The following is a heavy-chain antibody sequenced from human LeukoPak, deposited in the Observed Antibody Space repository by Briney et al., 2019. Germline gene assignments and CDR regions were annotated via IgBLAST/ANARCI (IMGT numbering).Heavy chain of an antibody. J-gene: IGHJ6*03. Sequence: SETLSLTCTVSCPSLNSYYWIWIRQSPGKGLEWIGYIYYSERTNYNPSLKSRVTNSVDTSKKQFPLKLTSATAADTAVYDCARDDYSNLYYYYYMDVWGKGTKVTVSS. CDR3: ARDDYSNLYYYYYMDV. V-gene: IGHV4-59*01. CDR1: CPSLNSYY. D-gene: IGHD4-11*01. CDR2: IYYSERT.